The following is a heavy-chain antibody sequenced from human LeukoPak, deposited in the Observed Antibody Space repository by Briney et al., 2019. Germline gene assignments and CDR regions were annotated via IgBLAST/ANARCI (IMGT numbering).Heavy chain of an antibody. CDR1: GFTFSSYA. CDR2: ISGSGGST. V-gene: IGHV3-23*01. D-gene: IGHD6-13*01. Sequence: GGSLRLSCAASGFTFSSYAMSWVRQAPGKGLEWVSAISGSGGSTYYADSVKGRFTISRDNSKNTLYLQMNSLRAEDTAVYYCARAYSSSWYFDYWGQGTLVTVSS. J-gene: IGHJ4*02. CDR3: ARAYSSSWYFDY.